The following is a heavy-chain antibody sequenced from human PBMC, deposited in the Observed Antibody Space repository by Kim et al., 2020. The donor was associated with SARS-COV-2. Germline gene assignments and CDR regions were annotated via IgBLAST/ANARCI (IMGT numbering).Heavy chain of an antibody. Sequence: NYNPSLKSRVTISVDTSKNQFSLKLSAVTAADTAVYYCARDSTYYYGMDVWGQGTTVTVSS. V-gene: IGHV4-34*01. J-gene: IGHJ6*02. D-gene: IGHD5-18*01. CDR3: ARDSTYYYGMDV.